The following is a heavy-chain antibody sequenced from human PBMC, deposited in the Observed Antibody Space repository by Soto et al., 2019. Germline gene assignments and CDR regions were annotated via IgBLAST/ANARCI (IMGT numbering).Heavy chain of an antibody. CDR2: ISYDGSNK. CDR1: GVTFSSYA. CDR3: ARLRYYSNSPNYYYYGMDV. Sequence: GGSLKLSCAASGVTFSSYAMHWVLQAPGKGLEWVAVISYDGSNKYYADSVKGRFTISRDNSKNTLYLQMNSLRAEDAAVYYCARLRYYSNSPNYYYYGMDVWGQGTTVTVSS. V-gene: IGHV3-30*04. D-gene: IGHD4-4*01. J-gene: IGHJ6*02.